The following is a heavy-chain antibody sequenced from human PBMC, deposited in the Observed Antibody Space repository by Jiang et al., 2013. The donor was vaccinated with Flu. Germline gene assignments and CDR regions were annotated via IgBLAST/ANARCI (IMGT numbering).Heavy chain of an antibody. J-gene: IGHJ4*02. CDR3: ARVSFPGTAMAFDY. Sequence: PGLVKPSETLSLTCTVSGGSISSYYWSWIRQPPGKGLEWIGYIYYSGSTNYNPSLKSRVTISVDTSKNQFSLKLSSVTAADTAVYYCARVSFPGTAMAFDYWGQGTLVTVSS. D-gene: IGHD5-18*01. CDR2: IYYSGST. CDR1: GGSISSYY. V-gene: IGHV4-59*13.